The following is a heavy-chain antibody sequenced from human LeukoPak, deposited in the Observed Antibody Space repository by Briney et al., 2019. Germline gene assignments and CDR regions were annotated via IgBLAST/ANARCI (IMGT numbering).Heavy chain of an antibody. Sequence: SQTLSLTCTVAGGSIKSGHFWNWIRQPPGKGLEYIGYIPYTGITYYNPSLGNRVYMSIDTSEKQFSLNLTSLTAADTATYFCARGNDYFDYWGQGSRVTVSS. CDR2: IPYTGIT. V-gene: IGHV4-30-4*08. CDR1: GGSIKSGHF. J-gene: IGHJ4*02. D-gene: IGHD3-16*01. CDR3: ARGNDYFDY.